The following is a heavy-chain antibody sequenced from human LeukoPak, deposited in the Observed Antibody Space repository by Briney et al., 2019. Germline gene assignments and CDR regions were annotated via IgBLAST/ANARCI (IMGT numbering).Heavy chain of an antibody. Sequence: AGSLRLNCPASGFTFSSYAMRWVRKNPGKWLHWVSAISGSGGSTYYADSVNGRFTISRDNSKNTLYMRMNSMRAEDTAVYYCAKAYCSSTSCYADYWGQGTLVTVSS. V-gene: IGHV3-23*01. D-gene: IGHD2-2*01. J-gene: IGHJ4*02. CDR2: ISGSGGST. CDR1: GFTFSSYA. CDR3: AKAYCSSTSCYADY.